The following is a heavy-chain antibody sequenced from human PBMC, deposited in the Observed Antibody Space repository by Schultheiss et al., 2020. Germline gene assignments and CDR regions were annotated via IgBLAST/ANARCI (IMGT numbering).Heavy chain of an antibody. Sequence: TLSLTCTFSGFSLSTSGMCVSWIRQPPGKALEWLALIDWDDDKYYSTSLKTRLTISKDTSKNQVVLTMTNMDPVDTATYYCALEYYDSSGWILPHAEYLQHWGQGTLVTVSS. V-gene: IGHV2-70*01. CDR1: GFSLSTSGMC. J-gene: IGHJ1*01. D-gene: IGHD3-22*01. CDR3: ALEYYDSSGWILPHAEYLQH. CDR2: IDWDDDK.